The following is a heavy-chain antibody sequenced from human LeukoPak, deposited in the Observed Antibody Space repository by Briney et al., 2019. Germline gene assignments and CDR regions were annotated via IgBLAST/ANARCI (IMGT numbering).Heavy chain of an antibody. CDR1: GGSFSGYY. Sequence: SETLSLTCAVYGGSFSGYYWSWIRQPPGKGLEGIGEINHSGSTNYNPSLKSRATISVDTSKNQFSLKLSSVTAADTAVYYCARHDRSAEWLSPVDAFDIWGQGTMVTVSS. V-gene: IGHV4-34*01. D-gene: IGHD3-3*01. CDR3: ARHDRSAEWLSPVDAFDI. CDR2: INHSGST. J-gene: IGHJ3*02.